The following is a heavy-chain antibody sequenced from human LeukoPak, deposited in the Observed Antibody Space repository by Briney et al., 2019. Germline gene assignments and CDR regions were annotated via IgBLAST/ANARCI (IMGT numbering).Heavy chain of an antibody. CDR3: ASSGYYDSSGYYPDY. CDR2: IYNSGST. Sequence: SETLSLTCTVSGGSVSSSDYYWGWIRQPPGKGLEWIGSIYNSGSTYYKPSLKSRVTISLDTPKKQFSLKLSSVTAADTAVYYCASSGYYDSSGYYPDYWGQGTLVTVSS. J-gene: IGHJ4*02. D-gene: IGHD3-22*01. CDR1: GGSVSSSDYY. V-gene: IGHV4-39*01.